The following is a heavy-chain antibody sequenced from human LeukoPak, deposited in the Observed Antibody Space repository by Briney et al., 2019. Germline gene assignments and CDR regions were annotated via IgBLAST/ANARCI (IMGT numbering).Heavy chain of an antibody. Sequence: SVKVSCKASGGTLSSYTISWVRQAPGQGLEWMGGIIPMFGTAHYAQKLQGRATITADESTRTAHLELSGLRSDDAAVYYCARSPRGSSGYYYQIDYWGQGTLVTVSS. CDR3: ARSPRGSSGYYYQIDY. CDR2: IIPMFGTA. D-gene: IGHD3-22*01. V-gene: IGHV1-69*13. CDR1: GGTLSSYT. J-gene: IGHJ4*02.